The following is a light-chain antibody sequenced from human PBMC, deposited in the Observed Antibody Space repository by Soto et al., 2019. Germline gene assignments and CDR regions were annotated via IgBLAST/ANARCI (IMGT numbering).Light chain of an antibody. CDR3: SSYTSSSTLGV. J-gene: IGLJ2*01. V-gene: IGLV2-14*01. CDR1: SSVVGGYNY. Sequence: ALTQPASVSGSPGQSITISCTGTSSVVGGYNYVSWYQQHPGKAPKLMIYDVSNRPSGVSNRFSGSKSGNTASLTISGLQAEDEADYYCSSYTSSSTLGVFGGGTQLTVL. CDR2: DVS.